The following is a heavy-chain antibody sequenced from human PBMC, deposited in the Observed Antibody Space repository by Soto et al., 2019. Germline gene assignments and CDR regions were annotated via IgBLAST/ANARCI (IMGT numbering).Heavy chain of an antibody. J-gene: IGHJ5*02. CDR3: ARSGERYDFWSGYYQDNWFDP. Sequence: LSLTCTVSGGSISSGGYYWSWIRQHPGKGLEWIGYIYYSGSTYYNPSLKSRVTISVDTSKNQFSLKLSSVTAADTAVYYCARSGERYDFWSGYYQDNWFDPWGQGTLVTVSS. V-gene: IGHV4-31*03. CDR2: IYYSGST. D-gene: IGHD3-3*01. CDR1: GGSISSGGYY.